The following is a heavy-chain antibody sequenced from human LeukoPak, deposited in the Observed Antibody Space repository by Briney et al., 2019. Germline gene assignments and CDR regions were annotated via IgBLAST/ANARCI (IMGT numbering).Heavy chain of an antibody. Sequence: PSEPLSLTCTVSGDPISGGSYYWSWIRQPAGKGLVWIGRIYTSGSTSYNPSLKSRVTMSVDTSKNQFSLKLTSVPAADTAVYYSARGVPTSGWFVYNWFDPWGQGTLVTVSS. V-gene: IGHV4-61*02. J-gene: IGHJ5*02. CDR1: GDPISGGSYY. CDR3: ARGVPTSGWFVYNWFDP. CDR2: IYTSGST. D-gene: IGHD6-19*01.